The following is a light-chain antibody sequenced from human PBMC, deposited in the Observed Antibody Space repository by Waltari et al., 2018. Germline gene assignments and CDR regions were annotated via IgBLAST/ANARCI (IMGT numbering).Light chain of an antibody. CDR1: QSLFSTSNSKTY. Sequence: MTQSPDFLAVSLGERATINCKSSQSLFSTSNSKTYISWYQQKPGQPPKLLIYWASTRGSGVPDRFSGSGSGTDFTLTISSLQAEDVAVYYCHHYYIPPLTFGQGTRLEIK. CDR2: WAS. J-gene: IGKJ5*01. CDR3: HHYYIPPLT. V-gene: IGKV4-1*01.